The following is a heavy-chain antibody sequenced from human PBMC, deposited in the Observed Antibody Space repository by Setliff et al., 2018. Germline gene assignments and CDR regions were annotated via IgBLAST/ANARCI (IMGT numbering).Heavy chain of an antibody. J-gene: IGHJ5*02. Sequence: SETLSLTCTVSGASINPYYWTWIRQPPGKGLEWIGFIYYSGATTYNPSLKSRVTISVDTSKNQFSLNLNSVTAADTAVYYCARDNVILDDSRGIFYPWYDPWGQGTLVTVSS. V-gene: IGHV4-59*01. CDR2: IYYSGAT. CDR1: GASINPYY. CDR3: ARDNVILDDSRGIFYPWYDP. D-gene: IGHD4-4*01.